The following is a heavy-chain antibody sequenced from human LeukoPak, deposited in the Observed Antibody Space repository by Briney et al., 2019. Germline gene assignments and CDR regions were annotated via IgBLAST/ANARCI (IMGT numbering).Heavy chain of an antibody. CDR1: GFTFSSSA. V-gene: IGHV3-23*01. CDR3: AKQLGYCSDGSCYFPY. Sequence: GGSLRLSCAASGFTFSSSAMSWVRQAPGKGLEWVSAISNNGGYTFYADSVQGRFTISRDNSKSTLCLQMNSLRAEDTAVYYCAKQLGYCSDGSCYFPYWGQGTLVTVSS. J-gene: IGHJ4*02. D-gene: IGHD2-15*01. CDR2: ISNNGGYT.